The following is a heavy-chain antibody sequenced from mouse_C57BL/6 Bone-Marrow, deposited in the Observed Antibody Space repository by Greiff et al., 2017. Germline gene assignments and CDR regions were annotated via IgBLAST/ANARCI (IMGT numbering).Heavy chain of an antibody. Sequence: VKLVESGAELVMPGASVKLSCKASGYTFTSYWMHWVKQRPGQGLEWIGEIDPSDSYTNDNQKFKGKSTLTVDKSSSTAYMQLSSLTSEDSAVYYCARVDYWGQGTSVTVSS. CDR3: ARVDY. CDR2: IDPSDSYT. CDR1: GYTFTSYW. J-gene: IGHJ4*01. V-gene: IGHV1-69*01.